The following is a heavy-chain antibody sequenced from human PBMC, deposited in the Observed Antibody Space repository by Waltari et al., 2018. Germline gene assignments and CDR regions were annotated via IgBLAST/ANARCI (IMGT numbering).Heavy chain of an antibody. D-gene: IGHD3-10*01. Sequence: EVQLAESGGALVQPGGSLRLSCTALSIPLITYDIPWVRRTPGRGLEWVSVTDSGGDTYYVASVKGRFTVPRENAKKSLYLQMNSLRAEDTAVYYCTRWNPYYVAFDMWGQGTMVTVSS. V-gene: IGHV3-13*01. CDR2: TDSGGDT. CDR1: SIPLITYD. CDR3: TRWNPYYVAFDM. J-gene: IGHJ3*02.